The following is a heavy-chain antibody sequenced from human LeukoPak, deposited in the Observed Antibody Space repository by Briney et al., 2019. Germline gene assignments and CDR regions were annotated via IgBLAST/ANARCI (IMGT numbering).Heavy chain of an antibody. CDR2: ISGSGGST. J-gene: IGHJ6*03. Sequence: GGSLRLSCAASGFTFSSYAMSWVRQAPGKGLEWVSAISGSGGSTYYADSVKGRFTISRDNSKNTLYLQMNSLRAEDTAVYYCAKSGQQLPRGYYYMDVWGKGTTVTVSS. D-gene: IGHD6-13*01. V-gene: IGHV3-23*01. CDR1: GFTFSSYA. CDR3: AKSGQQLPRGYYYMDV.